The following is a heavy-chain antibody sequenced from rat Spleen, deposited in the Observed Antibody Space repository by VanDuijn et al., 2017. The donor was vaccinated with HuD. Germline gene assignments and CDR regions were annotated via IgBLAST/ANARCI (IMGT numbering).Heavy chain of an antibody. CDR3: AKVHNNYYNWFAY. CDR2: ISPSGGST. V-gene: IGHV5-19*01. D-gene: IGHD1-10*01. Sequence: EVQLVESGGGLVQPGRSLKLSCAASGFTFSNYGMHWIRQAPTKGLEWVASISPSGGSTYYRDSVKGRFTISRDNAKSTLYLQMDSLRSEDTAPYYCAKVHNNYYNWFAYWGQGTLVTVSS. CDR1: GFTFSNYG. J-gene: IGHJ3*01.